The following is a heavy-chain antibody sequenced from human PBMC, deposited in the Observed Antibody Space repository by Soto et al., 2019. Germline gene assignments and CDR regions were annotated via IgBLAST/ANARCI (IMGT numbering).Heavy chain of an antibody. D-gene: IGHD3-10*01. CDR3: ARELSTLVRAYN. Sequence: GSLRLSCGASGFTFYTYWMNWVRQAPGMGLEWVANIKSDGSEKYYVDSVKGRFTISRDDAKKSVYLQMDSLRVEDTATYYCARELSTLVRAYNWGQGTLVTVSS. J-gene: IGHJ4*02. CDR1: GFTFYTYW. CDR2: IKSDGSEK. V-gene: IGHV3-7*01.